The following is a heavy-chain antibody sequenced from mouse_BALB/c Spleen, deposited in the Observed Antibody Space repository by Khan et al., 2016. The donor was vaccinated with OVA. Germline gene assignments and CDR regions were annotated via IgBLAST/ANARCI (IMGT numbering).Heavy chain of an antibody. D-gene: IGHD1-1*01. CDR1: GYTFTDYI. CDR3: ARFETTVADY. J-gene: IGHJ2*01. V-gene: IGHV1-77*01. CDR2: IYPGSGTT. Sequence: VQLKQSGPELVKPGASVKMSCKASGYTFTDYIISWVKQRTGQGLEWIGEIYPGSGTTHYNEKFKGKATLTADKSSNTAYMQLNSLTSEDSAIYFCARFETTVADYWGQGTTLTVSS.